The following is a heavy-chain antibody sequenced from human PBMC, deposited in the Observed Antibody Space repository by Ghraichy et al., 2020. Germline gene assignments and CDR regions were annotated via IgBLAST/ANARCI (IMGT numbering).Heavy chain of an antibody. CDR2: VYYNGNT. D-gene: IGHD5-12*01. CDR1: GGSIRSYY. J-gene: IGHJ6*02. Sequence: SETLSLICTVSGGSIRSYYWSWIRHLPGKGLEWIGYVYYNGNTDYSPSLKSRATISVDTSKNQFSLRLTSVTAADMAVYYCARRGRGYSLYFYGLDIWGQGTTVTVSS. V-gene: IGHV4-59*08. CDR3: ARRGRGYSLYFYGLDI.